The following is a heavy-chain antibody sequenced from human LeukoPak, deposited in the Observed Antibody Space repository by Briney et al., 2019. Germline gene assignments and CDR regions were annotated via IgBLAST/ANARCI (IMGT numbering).Heavy chain of an antibody. V-gene: IGHV4-39*01. CDR3: ARHGNWDPFDY. D-gene: IGHD7-27*01. Sequence: SETLSLTCTVSGDSINSSDYYWGWIRQPPGKGLEWIGTVYYTGSTYYKPSLKSRLTISVDRSKNHFSLKMNSVAAADTGVYYCARHGNWDPFDYWGQGILVTVSS. CDR1: GDSINSSDYY. J-gene: IGHJ4*02. CDR2: VYYTGST.